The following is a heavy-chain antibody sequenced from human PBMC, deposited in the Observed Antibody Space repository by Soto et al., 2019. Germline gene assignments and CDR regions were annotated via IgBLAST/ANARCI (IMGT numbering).Heavy chain of an antibody. V-gene: IGHV3-48*01. CDR3: AREDSYGYEYYFDY. CDR1: GFTFSIDS. J-gene: IGHJ4*02. D-gene: IGHD5-18*01. Sequence: GGSLRLSCAASGFTFSIDSMNWVRQAPGKGLEWVSYIMPESSHIFYADSVKGRFTISRDNSKNTLYLQMNSLRAEDTAVYYCAREDSYGYEYYFDYWGQGT. CDR2: IMPESSHI.